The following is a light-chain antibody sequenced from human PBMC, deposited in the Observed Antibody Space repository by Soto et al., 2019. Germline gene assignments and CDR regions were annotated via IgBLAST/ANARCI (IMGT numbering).Light chain of an antibody. V-gene: IGLV2-11*01. CDR3: CSYAGSYTYV. J-gene: IGLJ1*01. Sequence: QSALTQPRSVSGSPGQSVSISCTGTTSDVGDYNYVSWYQHHPGKAPKLMIYDVSKRPSGVPDRFSGSKSVNTASLTISGLQAEDEAEYYCCSYAGSYTYVFGTGTKLTVL. CDR1: TSDVGDYNY. CDR2: DVS.